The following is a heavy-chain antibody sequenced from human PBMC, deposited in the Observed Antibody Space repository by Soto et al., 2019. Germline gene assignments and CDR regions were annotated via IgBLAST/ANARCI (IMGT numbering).Heavy chain of an antibody. CDR2: IFYLGSS. CDR1: GDSIISSDFY. V-gene: IGHV4-39*01. D-gene: IGHD3-3*02. Sequence: SETLSLTCTVSGDSIISSDFYWGWVRQPPGKGLEWIGSIFYLGSSYYNPSLKSRVTMSVDTSKNQFSLRLRSVTAADTALYFCARHSLALRKNNWFDPWGQGIMVTAPQ. CDR3: ARHSLALRKNNWFDP. J-gene: IGHJ5*02.